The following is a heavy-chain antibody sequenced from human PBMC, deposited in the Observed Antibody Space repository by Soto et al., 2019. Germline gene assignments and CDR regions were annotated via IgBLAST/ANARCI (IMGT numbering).Heavy chain of an antibody. CDR2: ITWNSGNI. J-gene: IGHJ4*01. CDR3: AKDHLGGAMAVPFFDS. D-gene: IGHD3-16*01. CDR1: GFNFDDYA. V-gene: IGHV3-9*01. Sequence: GGSLRLSCAASGFNFDDYAMHWVRQAPGKGLEWVAGITWNSGNIAYADSVKGRFTISRDNAKNSLYLQMNSLRPEDTAFYFCAKDHLGGAMAVPFFDSRGHGALVIVSS.